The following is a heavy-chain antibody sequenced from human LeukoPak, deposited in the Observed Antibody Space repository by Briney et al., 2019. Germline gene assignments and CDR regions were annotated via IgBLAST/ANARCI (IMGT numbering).Heavy chain of an antibody. V-gene: IGHV3-53*01. Sequence: GGSLRLSCAASGFIVSSNYMSWVRQAPGKGLEWVSVIYSGGSTYYADSVKGRFTISRDNSMNTVYLQMNSLRVEDTAVYYCVKGYHLPGNFDIWGQGTMDTVS. CDR2: IYSGGST. J-gene: IGHJ3*02. CDR3: VKGYHLPGNFDI. D-gene: IGHD2-2*01. CDR1: GFIVSSNY.